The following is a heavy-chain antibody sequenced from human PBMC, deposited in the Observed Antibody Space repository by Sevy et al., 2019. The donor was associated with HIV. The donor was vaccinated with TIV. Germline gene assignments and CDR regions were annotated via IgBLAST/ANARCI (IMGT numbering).Heavy chain of an antibody. D-gene: IGHD5-12*01. J-gene: IGHJ4*02. CDR2: INPSGGST. Sequence: ASVKVSCKASGYTFTSYSIHWVRQAPGQGLEWMGIINPSGGSTTYAQMFQGRVTLTRDKSTSTVFLELSSLRSDDTAVYYCAIPGFSGYDAVDQWGQGTLVTVSS. V-gene: IGHV1-46*01. CDR1: GYTFTSYS. CDR3: AIPGFSGYDAVDQ.